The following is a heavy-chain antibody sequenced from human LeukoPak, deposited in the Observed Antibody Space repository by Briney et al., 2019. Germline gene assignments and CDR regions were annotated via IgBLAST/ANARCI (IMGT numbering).Heavy chain of an antibody. CDR1: GFTFNYG. CDR2: ISSTGTRI. J-gene: IGHJ4*02. V-gene: IGHV3-48*01. CDR3: ARESPALDY. Sequence: GGSLRLSCTASGFTFNYGMNWVRPAPGKGLEWVSYISSTGTRITYADSVRGRFTISRDNAKNSLHLQMDSLRAEDTAVYYCARESPALDYWGQGTLVTVSS.